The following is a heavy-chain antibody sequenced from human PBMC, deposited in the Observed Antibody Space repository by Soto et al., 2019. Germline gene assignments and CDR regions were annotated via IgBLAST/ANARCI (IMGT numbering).Heavy chain of an antibody. D-gene: IGHD2-15*01. CDR2: IIPILGIA. J-gene: IGHJ4*02. CDR3: ASLYCSGGSCYSVNYFDY. CDR1: GGTFSSYT. Sequence: QVQLVQSGAEVQKPGSSVKVSCKASGGTFSSYTISWVRQAPGQGLEWMGRIIPILGIANYAQKFQGRVTITADKSTSTAYMELSSLRSEDTAVYYCASLYCSGGSCYSVNYFDYWGQGTLVTVSS. V-gene: IGHV1-69*02.